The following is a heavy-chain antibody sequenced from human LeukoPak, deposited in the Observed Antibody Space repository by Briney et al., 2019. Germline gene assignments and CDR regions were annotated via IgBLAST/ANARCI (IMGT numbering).Heavy chain of an antibody. D-gene: IGHD5-18*01. V-gene: IGHV3-30*03. CDR1: RFTFSSYG. CDR2: ISYDGSNK. CDR3: ATRGYSYGPVDY. J-gene: IGHJ4*02. Sequence: PGGSLRLSCAASRFTFSSYGMHWVRQAPGKGLEWVAVISYDGSNKYYADSVKGRFTISRDNSKNTLYLQMNSLRAEDTAVYYCATRGYSYGPVDYWGQGTLFTVFS.